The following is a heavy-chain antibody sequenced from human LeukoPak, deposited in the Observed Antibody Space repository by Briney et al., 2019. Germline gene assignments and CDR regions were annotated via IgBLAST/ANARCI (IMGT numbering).Heavy chain of an antibody. CDR2: IKQDGSEK. V-gene: IGHV3-7*01. CDR3: ARAVVGTLFAFDI. J-gene: IGHJ3*02. Sequence: GGSLRLSCAASGFTFSSYWMSWVRQAPGKGLEWVANIKQDGSEKYYVDSVKGRFTISRDNAKNSLYLQMNSLRAEDTAVYYCARAVVGTLFAFDIWGQGTMVTVSS. CDR1: GFTFSSYW. D-gene: IGHD6-19*01.